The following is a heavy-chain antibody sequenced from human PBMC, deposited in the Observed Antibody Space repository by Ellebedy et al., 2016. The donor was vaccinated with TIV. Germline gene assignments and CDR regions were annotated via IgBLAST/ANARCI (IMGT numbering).Heavy chain of an antibody. CDR2: INHSGST. D-gene: IGHD6-13*01. Sequence: SETLSLTCTVYGGSFSGYYWSWIRQPPGKGLEWIGEINHSGSTNYNPSLKSRVTISVDTSKNQFSLKLSSVTAADTAVYYCARVPSTGYSSSWYVPRWFDPWGQGTLVTVSS. J-gene: IGHJ5*02. CDR1: GGSFSGYY. CDR3: ARVPSTGYSSSWYVPRWFDP. V-gene: IGHV4-34*01.